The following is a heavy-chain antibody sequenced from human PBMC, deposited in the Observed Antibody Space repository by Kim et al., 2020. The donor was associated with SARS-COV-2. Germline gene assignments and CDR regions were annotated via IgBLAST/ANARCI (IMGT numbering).Heavy chain of an antibody. CDR2: INPSGGST. V-gene: IGHV1-46*01. J-gene: IGHJ3*02. CDR3: ARRNHLNDDFDI. Sequence: ASVKVSCKASGYTFINFYMHWVRQAPGQGLEWMGIINPSGGSTGYAQKFQGRVTMTRDTSTSTVYMELSSLRSEDTAVYYCARRNHLNDDFDIWGQGTMVTVSS. CDR1: GYTFINFY.